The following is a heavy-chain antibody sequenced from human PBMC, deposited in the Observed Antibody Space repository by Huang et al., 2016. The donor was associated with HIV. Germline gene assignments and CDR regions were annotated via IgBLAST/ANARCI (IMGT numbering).Heavy chain of an antibody. J-gene: IGHJ4*02. CDR3: ASQHIGAAATWF. D-gene: IGHD6-13*01. V-gene: IGHV4-39*01. CDR2: VYQRGST. CDR1: GDFISSTNYY. Sequence: QLQLQESGPGQVKPSETLSLTCTVSGDFISSTNYYWGWIRQSPGKGLEWVGSVYQRGSTNYNPSLKSRVTLSVDTARNQFSLRWNSVTAADTAVYYCASQHIGAAATWFWGRGTQVAVSS.